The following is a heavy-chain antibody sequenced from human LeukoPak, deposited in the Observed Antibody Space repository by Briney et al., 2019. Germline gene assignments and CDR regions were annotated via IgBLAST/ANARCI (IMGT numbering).Heavy chain of an antibody. V-gene: IGHV1-18*01. CDR3: ARVGSTSQYNWFDP. CDR1: GYTFTSYG. CDR2: ISAYNGNT. J-gene: IGHJ5*02. D-gene: IGHD2-2*01. Sequence: ASVKVSCKASGYTFTSYGISWVRQAPGQGLEWMGWISAYNGNTNYAQKLQGRVTMTTDTSTSTAYMELRSLRCDDTAVYYCARVGSTSQYNWFDPWGQGTLVTVSS.